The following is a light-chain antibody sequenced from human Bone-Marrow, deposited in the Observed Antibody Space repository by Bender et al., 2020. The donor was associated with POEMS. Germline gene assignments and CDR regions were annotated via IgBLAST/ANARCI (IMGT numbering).Light chain of an antibody. CDR1: SSNIGRNY. J-gene: IGLJ1*01. Sequence: QSVLTQPPSVSAAPGQDVTISCSGSSSNIGRNYVSWYQHLPGTAPKLLIFDNNKRPSGIPDRFSGSKSGTSATLGITGLQSGDEADYYCCSYAGSRPLVFGTGTKVTVL. CDR3: CSYAGSRPLV. CDR2: DNN. V-gene: IGLV1-51*01.